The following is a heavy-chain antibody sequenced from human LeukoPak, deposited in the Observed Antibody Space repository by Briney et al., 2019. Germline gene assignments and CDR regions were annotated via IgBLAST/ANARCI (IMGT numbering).Heavy chain of an antibody. J-gene: IGHJ4*02. V-gene: IGHV3-23*01. CDR3: VRGLRGNYDY. Sequence: GGSLRLSCAASGFTLSDYAMAWVRQAPGKGLEWVSSISSSGNTYYADSVKGRFTISRDNSKNTLYLQMNSLRAEDTAVYYCVRGLRGNYDYWGQGTLVTVSS. D-gene: IGHD1-7*01. CDR1: GFTLSDYA. CDR2: ISSSGNT.